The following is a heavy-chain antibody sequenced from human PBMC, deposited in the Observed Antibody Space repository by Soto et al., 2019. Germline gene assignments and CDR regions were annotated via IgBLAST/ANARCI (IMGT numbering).Heavy chain of an antibody. CDR2: IYLDDDK. J-gene: IGHJ5*02. D-gene: IGHD3-3*01. CDR1: GFSLSTSGVG. Sequence: QITLKESGPTLVKPTQTLTLTCTFSGFSLSTSGVGVGWIRQPPGKALEWLALIYLDDDKRYSPSLKSRLTITKETPKNQVVLTMTNMDPVDTAKHYCAHFLVDFWSDNGGHNWFDPWGQGTLVTVSS. CDR3: AHFLVDFWSDNGGHNWFDP. V-gene: IGHV2-5*02.